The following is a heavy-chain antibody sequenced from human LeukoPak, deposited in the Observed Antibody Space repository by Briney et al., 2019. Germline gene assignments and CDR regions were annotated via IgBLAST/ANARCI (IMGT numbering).Heavy chain of an antibody. CDR1: GFTFSSYA. CDR3: AEFSGDYAALAEYFQH. Sequence: GGSLRLSCAASGFTFSSYAMSWVRQAPGKGLGWVSAISGSGGSTYYADSVKGRFTISRDNSKNTLYLQMNSLRAEDTAVYYCAEFSGDYAALAEYFQHWGQGTLVTVSS. D-gene: IGHD4-17*01. J-gene: IGHJ1*01. V-gene: IGHV3-23*01. CDR2: ISGSGGST.